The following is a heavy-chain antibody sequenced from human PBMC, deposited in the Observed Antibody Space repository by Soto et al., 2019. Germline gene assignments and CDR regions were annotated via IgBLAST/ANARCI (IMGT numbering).Heavy chain of an antibody. J-gene: IGHJ3*02. V-gene: IGHV4-4*02. D-gene: IGHD3-22*01. CDR2: IYHSGST. Sequence: QVQLQESGPGLVKPSGTLSLTCAVSGGSISSSNWWSWVRQPPGKGLEWIGEIYHSGSTNYNPSLKSRVTISVDKSKNQFSLKLSSVTAADTAVYYCAKRIVVVISGGGTDDAFDIWGQGTIVTVSS. CDR3: AKRIVVVISGGGTDDAFDI. CDR1: GGSISSSNW.